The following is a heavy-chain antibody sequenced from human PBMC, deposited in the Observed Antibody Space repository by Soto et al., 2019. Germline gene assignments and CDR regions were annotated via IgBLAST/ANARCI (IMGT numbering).Heavy chain of an antibody. V-gene: IGHV3-30-3*01. Sequence: GGSLRLSCAASGFTFSSYAMHWVRQAPGKGLEWVAVISYDGSNKYYADSVKGRFTISRDNSKNTLYLQMNSLRAEDTAVYYCAREPFHSSSYRGYFEYWGQGTLVTVSS. CDR1: GFTFSSYA. CDR3: AREPFHSSSYRGYFEY. CDR2: ISYDGSNK. J-gene: IGHJ4*02. D-gene: IGHD6-13*01.